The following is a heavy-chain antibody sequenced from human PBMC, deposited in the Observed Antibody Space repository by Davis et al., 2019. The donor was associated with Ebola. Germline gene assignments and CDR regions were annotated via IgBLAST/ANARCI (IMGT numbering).Heavy chain of an antibody. CDR2: INHSGST. Sequence: GSLRLSCTVSGGSISSSSYYWGWIRQPPGKGLEWIGEINHSGSTNYNPSLKSRVTISVDTSKNQFSLKLSSVTAADTAVYYCARVIGNYGGWFDPWGQGTLVTVSS. D-gene: IGHD4-11*01. V-gene: IGHV4-39*07. CDR3: ARVIGNYGGWFDP. CDR1: GGSISSSSYY. J-gene: IGHJ5*02.